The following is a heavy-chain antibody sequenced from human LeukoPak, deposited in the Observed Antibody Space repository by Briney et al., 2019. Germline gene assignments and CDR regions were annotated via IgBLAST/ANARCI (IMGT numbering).Heavy chain of an antibody. CDR2: IYYSGKT. CDR1: GGSFSGYY. CDR3: ARRGTVLGTARFDAFDI. V-gene: IGHV4-34*01. J-gene: IGHJ3*02. Sequence: SETLSLTCAVYGGSFSGYYWSWIRQPPGKGLEWIGSIYYSGKTYYNASLKSRVTISVDTSKNHFSLKLSSVTAADTAVYYCARRGTVLGTARFDAFDIWGQGTMVTVSS. D-gene: IGHD2-8*02.